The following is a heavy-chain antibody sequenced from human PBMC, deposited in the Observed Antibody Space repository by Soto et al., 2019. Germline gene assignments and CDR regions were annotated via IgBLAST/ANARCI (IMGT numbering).Heavy chain of an antibody. CDR2: IRSKAYGGTT. J-gene: IGHJ4*02. CDR3: TRGSYGGSAGISYYFDC. Sequence: GGSLRLSCTASGFTFGDYAMSWFRQAPGKGLEWVGFIRSKAYGGTTEYAASVKGRFIISRDDSKSIAYLQMNSLKTEDTAVYYCTRGSYGGSAGISYYFDCWGQGTLVTVS. CDR1: GFTFGDYA. D-gene: IGHD3-16*01. V-gene: IGHV3-49*03.